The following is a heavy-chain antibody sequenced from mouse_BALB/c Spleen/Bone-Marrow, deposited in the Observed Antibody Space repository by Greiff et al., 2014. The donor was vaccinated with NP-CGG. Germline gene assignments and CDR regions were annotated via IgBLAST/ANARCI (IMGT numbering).Heavy chain of an antibody. V-gene: IGHV1S81*02. CDR1: GYTFTSYY. CDR3: SREGAY. J-gene: IGHJ3*01. CDR2: ITPSNGDT. Sequence: QVQLKESGAELVKPGASVKLSCKASGYTFTSYYMYWVKQRPGQGLEWIGEITPSNGDTNFSEKFKSKATLTVDKSSSTAYMQLSSLTSEDSAVYYCSREGAYWGQGTLVTVSA.